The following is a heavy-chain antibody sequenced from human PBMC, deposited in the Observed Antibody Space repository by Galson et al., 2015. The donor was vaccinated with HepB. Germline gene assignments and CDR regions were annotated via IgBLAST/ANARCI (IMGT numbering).Heavy chain of an antibody. J-gene: IGHJ5*02. D-gene: IGHD3-10*01. V-gene: IGHV1-18*04. Sequence: SVKVSCAASGYTFTTYGISWVRQAPGQGLEWVGGINPDNGNTKNAHKVQGRVTITTDKSASTAYMELRSLRSDDTAVYYCARGPFGGELTPLLGLEPWGQGTLVTVSS. CDR1: GYTFTTYG. CDR2: INPDNGNT. CDR3: ARGPFGGELTPLLGLEP.